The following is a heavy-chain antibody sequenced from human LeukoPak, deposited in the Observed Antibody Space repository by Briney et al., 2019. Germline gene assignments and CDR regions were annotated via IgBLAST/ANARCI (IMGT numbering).Heavy chain of an antibody. CDR1: GYSFTSYW. D-gene: IGHD6-19*01. CDR3: ARIYSSGWYRDAFDI. CDR2: IYPGDSDT. J-gene: IGHJ3*02. V-gene: IGHV5-51*01. Sequence: GGSLKISCKGSGYSFTSYWIGWVRQMPGKGLEWMGIIYPGDSDTRYSPSFQGQVTISADKSISTAYLQWSSLKASDTAMYYCARIYSSGWYRDAFDIWGQGTMVTVSS.